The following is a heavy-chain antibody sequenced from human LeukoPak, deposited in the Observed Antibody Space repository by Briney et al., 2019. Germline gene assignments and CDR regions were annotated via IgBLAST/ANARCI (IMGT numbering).Heavy chain of an antibody. Sequence: PGGSLRLSCSASGFSFSTYAMHWVRQAPGKGLESVSAISSDGGSTAYADSVKGRFSITRDNSKNTLYLQMSSLRAEDTAVYYCVKGARYSSSADYFDYWGQGTLVTVSS. CDR3: VKGARYSSSADYFDY. D-gene: IGHD6-6*01. CDR2: ISSDGGST. J-gene: IGHJ4*02. CDR1: GFSFSTYA. V-gene: IGHV3-64D*09.